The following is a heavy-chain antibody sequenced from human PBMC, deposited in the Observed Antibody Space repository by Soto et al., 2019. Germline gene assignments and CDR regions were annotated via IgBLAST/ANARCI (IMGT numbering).Heavy chain of an antibody. V-gene: IGHV3-53*01. J-gene: IGHJ6*02. CDR3: ARDGSTGWRTYGMDV. Sequence: PGGSLRLSCAASGLTVSSNYMSWVRQAPGMGLEWVSVIYIGGSTYYADSVKGRFTISRDNSKNTLYLQMNSLRDADTAVYYCARDGSTGWRTYGMDVWGQGTTVTVSS. CDR1: GLTVSSNY. CDR2: IYIGGST. D-gene: IGHD2-8*02.